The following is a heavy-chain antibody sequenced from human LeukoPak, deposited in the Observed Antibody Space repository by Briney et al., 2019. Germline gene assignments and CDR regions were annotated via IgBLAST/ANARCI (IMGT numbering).Heavy chain of an antibody. CDR2: MNPSGGSI. CDR1: GDTFSSYY. Sequence: ASVKVSCKASGDTFSSYYVHWVRQARGQGLEWMGIMNPSGGSIRYAQKFQGRVTMTRDMSTSTVYMELSSLRSEDTAVYYCARGRHYYESSDYYYEGDGFDVWGQGTMVTVSS. V-gene: IGHV1-46*01. J-gene: IGHJ3*01. CDR3: ARGRHYYESSDYYYEGDGFDV. D-gene: IGHD3-22*01.